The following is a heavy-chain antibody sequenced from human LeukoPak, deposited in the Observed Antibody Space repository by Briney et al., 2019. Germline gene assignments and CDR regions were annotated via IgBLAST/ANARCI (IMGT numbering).Heavy chain of an antibody. J-gene: IGHJ6*03. CDR2: IYTSGST. V-gene: IGHV4-4*07. Sequence: PSETLSLTCTVSGGSISGYYWSWIRQPAGKGLEWIGRIYTSGSTNYNPSLKSRVTMSVDTSKNQFSLKLSSVTAADTAVYYCARVPYYDSSGYYGLNYYYMDVWGKGTTVTVSS. D-gene: IGHD3-22*01. CDR1: GGSISGYY. CDR3: ARVPYYDSSGYYGLNYYYMDV.